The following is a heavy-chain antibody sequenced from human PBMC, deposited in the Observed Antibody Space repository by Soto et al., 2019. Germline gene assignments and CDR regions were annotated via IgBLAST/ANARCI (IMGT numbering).Heavy chain of an antibody. D-gene: IGHD3-3*01. Sequence: PGESLKISCKGSGYSFNSYWIGWVRQMPGKGLEWMGIIYPGDSDTTYSPSFQGQVTFSSDKSISSAYLQWSSLKASDTAMYYCARRRLERTGAFDIWGQGTMVTVSS. CDR1: GYSFNSYW. V-gene: IGHV5-51*01. CDR2: IYPGDSDT. CDR3: ARRRLERTGAFDI. J-gene: IGHJ3*02.